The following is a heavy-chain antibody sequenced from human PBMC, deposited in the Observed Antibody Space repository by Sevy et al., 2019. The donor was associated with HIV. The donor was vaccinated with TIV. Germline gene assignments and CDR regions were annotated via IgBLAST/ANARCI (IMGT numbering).Heavy chain of an antibody. CDR1: GYSISSGYY. D-gene: IGHD1-26*01. CDR3: VRDGRGSYRAYYYYMDV. J-gene: IGHJ6*03. CDR2: IYHSGST. Sequence: SETLSLTGAVSGYSISSGYYWGWIRQPPGKGLEWIGSIYHSGSTYYNPSLKSRVTISVDTSKNQFSLKLSSVTAADTAVYYCVRDGRGSYRAYYYYMDVWGKGTTVTVSS. V-gene: IGHV4-38-2*01.